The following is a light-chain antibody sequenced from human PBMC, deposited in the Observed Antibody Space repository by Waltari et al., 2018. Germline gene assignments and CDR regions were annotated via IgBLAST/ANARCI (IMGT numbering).Light chain of an antibody. CDR1: QRISRW. J-gene: IGKJ1*01. Sequence: DIQMTQSPSTLSPSVGTSVTITCRASQRISRWLAWYQQKPGKAPNLLIYKASSLESGVPSRFSGSGSGTEFTLTISSLQPDDFATYYCQQYNSYSRTFGQGTKVEIK. V-gene: IGKV1-5*03. CDR2: KAS. CDR3: QQYNSYSRT.